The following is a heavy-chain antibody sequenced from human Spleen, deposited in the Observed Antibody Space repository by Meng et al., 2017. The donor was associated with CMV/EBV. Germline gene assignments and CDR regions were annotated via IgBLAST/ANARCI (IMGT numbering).Heavy chain of an antibody. CDR2: INPYSGGT. D-gene: IGHD5/OR15-5a*01. Sequence: ASVKVSCKASGGSFSDHAINWVRQAPGQGLEWMGWINPYSGGTNYAQRFQGRVTMTRHTSIKTAYMELNSLRSDDTAVYFCAKESGEVSGSFDSWGQGTLVTVSS. CDR3: AKESGEVSGSFDS. J-gene: IGHJ4*02. CDR1: GGSFSDHA. V-gene: IGHV1-2*02.